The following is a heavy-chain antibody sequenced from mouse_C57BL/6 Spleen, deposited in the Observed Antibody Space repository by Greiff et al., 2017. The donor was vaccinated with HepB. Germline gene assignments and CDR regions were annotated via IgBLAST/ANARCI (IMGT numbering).Heavy chain of an antibody. CDR1: GYTFTDYN. CDR2: INPNNGGT. CDR3: AREGNYDYDDWFAY. J-gene: IGHJ3*01. V-gene: IGHV1-22*01. Sequence: SGPELVKPGASVKMSCKASGYTFTDYNMHWVKQSHGKSLEWIGYINPNNGGTSYNQKFKGKATLTVNKSSSTAYMELRSLTSEDSAVYYCAREGNYDYDDWFAYWGQGTLVTVSA. D-gene: IGHD2-4*01.